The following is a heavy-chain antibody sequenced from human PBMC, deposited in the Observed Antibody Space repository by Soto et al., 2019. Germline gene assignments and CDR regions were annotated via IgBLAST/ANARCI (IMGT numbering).Heavy chain of an antibody. CDR2: IYHSGST. CDR1: GGSISSSNW. J-gene: IGHJ6*02. D-gene: IGHD1-26*01. Sequence: SETLSLTCAVSGGSISSSNWWSWVRQPPGKGLEWIGEIYHSGSTNYNPSLKSRVTISVDKSKNQFSLKLSSVTAADTAVYYCARVSGSYSSGMDVWGQGTTVTVSS. CDR3: ARVSGSYSSGMDV. V-gene: IGHV4-4*02.